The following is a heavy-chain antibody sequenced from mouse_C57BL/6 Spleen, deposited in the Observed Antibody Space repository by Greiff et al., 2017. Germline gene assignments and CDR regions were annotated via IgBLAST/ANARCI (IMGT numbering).Heavy chain of an antibody. CDR2: ISSGSSTI. J-gene: IGHJ3*01. D-gene: IGHD1-1*01. CDR3: TMMNYCSSYVPWFAY. V-gene: IGHV5-17*01. Sequence: VQLKQSGGGLVKPGGSLKLSCAASGFTFSDYGMHWVRQAPEKGLEWVAYISSGSSTIYYADTVKGRFTISRDNAKNTLFLQMTSLRSEDTAMYYCTMMNYCSSYVPWFAYWGQGTLVTVSA. CDR1: GFTFSDYG.